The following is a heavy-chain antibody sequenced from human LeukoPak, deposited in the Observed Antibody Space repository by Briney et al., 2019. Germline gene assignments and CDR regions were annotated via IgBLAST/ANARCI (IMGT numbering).Heavy chain of an antibody. D-gene: IGHD6-6*01. CDR1: GGSIIIYY. CDR2: IYHSGST. CDR3: ARGGAARLHFQN. V-gene: IGHV4-59*13. Sequence: SETLSLTCTVSGGSIIIYYWNWTRQPPGKGLEWFGYIYHSGSTNYNPSLQSRVAISVDTSKNQFSLNLNSVTAADTAVYYCARGGAARLHFQNWGQGTLVTVSS. J-gene: IGHJ1*01.